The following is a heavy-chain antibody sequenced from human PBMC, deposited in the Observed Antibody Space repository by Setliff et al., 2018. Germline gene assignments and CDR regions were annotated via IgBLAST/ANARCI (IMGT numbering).Heavy chain of an antibody. J-gene: IGHJ6*03. CDR3: AREGVDTRSSTDYRYYMDV. D-gene: IGHD5-18*01. CDR1: GGTFSSYG. CDR2: TIPIFGST. V-gene: IGHV1-69*05. Sequence: ASVKVSCKASGGTFSSYGISWVRQAPGQGLEWTGGTIPIFGSTNYAQKFQDRVTIITDESTSTAYMELSSLRTEDTAVYYCAREGVDTRSSTDYRYYMDVWGKGTTVTVSS.